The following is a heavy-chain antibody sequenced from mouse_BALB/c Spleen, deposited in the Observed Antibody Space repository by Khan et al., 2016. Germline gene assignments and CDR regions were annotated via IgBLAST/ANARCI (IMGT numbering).Heavy chain of an antibody. J-gene: IGHJ2*01. CDR3: ASSNSYGSSGDFDS. D-gene: IGHD1-1*01. CDR1: GDSITSGY. V-gene: IGHV3-8*02. Sequence: EVQLQESGPSLVKPSQTLSLTCSVTGDSITSGYWNWIRKFPGNKLEYMGYISYSGSTYYNPSLNGRISITRDPSKTQYYLQLNSVTTEDTATYYCASSNSYGSSGDFDSWGQGTTLTVSS. CDR2: ISYSGST.